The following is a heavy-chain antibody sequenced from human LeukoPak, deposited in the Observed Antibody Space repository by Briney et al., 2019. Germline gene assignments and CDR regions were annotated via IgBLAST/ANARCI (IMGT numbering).Heavy chain of an antibody. J-gene: IGHJ4*02. CDR1: GYFFPSYG. CDR2: VIPVLGVA. CDR3: AAGIGTLWSGYYHDY. D-gene: IGHD3-3*01. V-gene: IGHV1-69*04. Sequence: SVKVSCKASGYFFPSYGINWVRQAPGQGLEWMGRVIPVLGVANYAQKFQGRVTISADKSTSTAYMEVSSLRSEDTAVYYCAAGIGTLWSGYYHDYWGQGTLVTVSS.